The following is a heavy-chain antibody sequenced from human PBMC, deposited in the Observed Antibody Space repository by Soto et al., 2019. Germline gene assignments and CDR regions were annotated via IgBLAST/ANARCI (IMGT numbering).Heavy chain of an antibody. D-gene: IGHD4-4*01. CDR3: ARDPSYSNYGAYYYGMDV. CDR2: ILPIFGTA. CDR1: GGTFSSYA. J-gene: IGHJ6*02. Sequence: QVQLVQSGAEVKKPGSSVKVSCKASGGTFSSYAISWVRQAPGQGLEWMGGILPIFGTANYAQKFQGRVTITADESTSTAYMELSSLRSEDTAVYYCARDPSYSNYGAYYYGMDVWGQGTTVTVSS. V-gene: IGHV1-69*01.